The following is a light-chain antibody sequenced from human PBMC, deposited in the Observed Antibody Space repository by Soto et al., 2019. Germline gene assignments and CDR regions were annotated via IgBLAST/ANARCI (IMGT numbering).Light chain of an antibody. CDR3: QHYNSYSEA. J-gene: IGKJ1*01. CDR1: QTISSW. V-gene: IGKV1-5*03. Sequence: DIQMTQSPSTLSASVGDRVTITCLASQTISSWLAWYQQKPGKAPKLLIYKASTLKSGVPSRFSGSGSGTEFTLTISSLQPDDFATYYCQHYNSYSEACGQGNKGDIK. CDR2: KAS.